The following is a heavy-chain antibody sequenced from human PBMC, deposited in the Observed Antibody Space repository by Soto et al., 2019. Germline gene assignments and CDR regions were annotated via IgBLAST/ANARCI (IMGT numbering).Heavy chain of an antibody. CDR2: IKSRSDGETT. CDR1: GINFINSW. D-gene: IGHD4-17*01. V-gene: IGHV3-15*01. J-gene: IGHJ4*02. CDR3: TTRPPPYGDSPLDF. Sequence: GGSLRLSCAASGINFINSWMTWVRQAPGKGPEWIGRIKSRSDGETTDYAAPVKGRFTISREDSKNMVYLQMNSLKAEDTAMYYCTTRPPPYGDSPLDFWGRGTLVTAPQ.